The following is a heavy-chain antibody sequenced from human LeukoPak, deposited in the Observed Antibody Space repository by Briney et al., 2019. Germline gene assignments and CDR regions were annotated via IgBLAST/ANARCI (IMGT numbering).Heavy chain of an antibody. Sequence: GSLRLSCAASGFTFSSYSMNWVRPAPGKGLEWVSSISSSSSYIYYADSVKGRFTISRDNAKNSLYLQMNSLRAEDTAVYYCARELQSPPFDYWGQGTLVTVSS. CDR2: ISSSSSYI. CDR1: GFTFSSYS. J-gene: IGHJ4*02. V-gene: IGHV3-21*01. D-gene: IGHD4-11*01. CDR3: ARELQSPPFDY.